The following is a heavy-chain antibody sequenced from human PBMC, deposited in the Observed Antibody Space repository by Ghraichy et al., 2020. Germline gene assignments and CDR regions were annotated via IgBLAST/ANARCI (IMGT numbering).Heavy chain of an antibody. CDR1: GFTFSSYS. CDR3: AREKQWLAYNWFDP. Sequence: GGSLRLSCAASGFTFSSYSMNWVRQAPGKGLEWVSSISSSSSYIYYADSVKGRFTISRDNAKNSLYLQMNSLRAEDTAVYYCAREKQWLAYNWFDPWGQGTLVTVSS. V-gene: IGHV3-21*01. D-gene: IGHD6-19*01. CDR2: ISSSSSYI. J-gene: IGHJ5*02.